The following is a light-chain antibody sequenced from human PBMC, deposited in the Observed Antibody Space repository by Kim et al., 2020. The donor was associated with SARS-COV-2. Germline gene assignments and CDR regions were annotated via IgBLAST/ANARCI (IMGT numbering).Light chain of an antibody. Sequence: ASVGDKVTITCRASQTITTYLNWYQQTPGKAPKLLIYATSSLQSGVPSRFGGSGSGTDFTLTINSLQPEDFATYYCQQIYMTPLTFGGGTKVDIK. CDR2: ATS. V-gene: IGKV1-39*01. J-gene: IGKJ4*01. CDR1: QTITTY. CDR3: QQIYMTPLT.